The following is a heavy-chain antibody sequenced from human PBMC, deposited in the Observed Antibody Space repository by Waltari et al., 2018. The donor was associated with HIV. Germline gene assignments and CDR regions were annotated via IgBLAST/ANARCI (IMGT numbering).Heavy chain of an antibody. Sequence: QLQLQESGPGLVKPSETLSLTCTVSGGSISSGSYFWGWIRQPPGKGLEWIGSIYYSGSTYYNPSLKSRVTISVDTSKNQFSLNLSSVTAADTAMYYCARQGRSPRAFDIWGQGTMVTVSS. V-gene: IGHV4-39*01. D-gene: IGHD3-10*01. CDR2: IYYSGST. CDR1: GGSISSGSYF. J-gene: IGHJ3*02. CDR3: ARQGRSPRAFDI.